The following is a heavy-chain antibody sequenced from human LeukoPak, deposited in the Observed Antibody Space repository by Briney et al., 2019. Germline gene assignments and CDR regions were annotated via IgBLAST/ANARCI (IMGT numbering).Heavy chain of an antibody. CDR1: GFTFSDHY. V-gene: IGHV3-72*01. D-gene: IGHD5-18*01. CDR3: LAAMVTSVDY. Sequence: GGSLRLSCAASGFTFSDHYMDWVRQAPGKGLEWVGRTRNKANSYTTEYAASVKGRFTISRDDSKNSLYLQMNSLKTEDTAVYYCLAAMVTSVDYWGQGTLVTVSS. CDR2: TRNKANSYTT. J-gene: IGHJ4*02.